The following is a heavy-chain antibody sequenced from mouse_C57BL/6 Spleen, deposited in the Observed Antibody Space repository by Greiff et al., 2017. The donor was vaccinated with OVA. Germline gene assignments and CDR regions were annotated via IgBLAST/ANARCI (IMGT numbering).Heavy chain of an antibody. D-gene: IGHD4-1*01. CDR3: ARWDKVYYFDY. CDR1: GYTFTSYW. V-gene: IGHV1-69*01. Sequence: VQLQQPGAELVMPGASVKLSCKASGYTFTSYWMHWVKQRPGQGLEWIGEIDPSDSYTNYNQKFKGKSTLTVDKSSSTAYMQLSSLTSEDSAVYYCARWDKVYYFDYWGQGTTLTVSS. CDR2: IDPSDSYT. J-gene: IGHJ2*01.